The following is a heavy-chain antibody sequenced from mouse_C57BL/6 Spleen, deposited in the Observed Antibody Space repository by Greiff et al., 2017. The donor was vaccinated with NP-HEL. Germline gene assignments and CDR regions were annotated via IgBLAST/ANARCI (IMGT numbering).Heavy chain of an antibody. CDR3: ARYVTTESDY. D-gene: IGHD1-1*01. CDR2: IYPRSGNT. CDR1: GYTFTSYG. Sequence: VQVVESGAELARPGASVKLSCKASGYTFTSYGISWVKQRTGQGLEWIGEIYPRSGNTYYNEKFKGKATLTADKSSSTAYMELRSLTSEDSAVYFCARYVTTESDYWGQGTTLTVSS. V-gene: IGHV1-81*01. J-gene: IGHJ2*01.